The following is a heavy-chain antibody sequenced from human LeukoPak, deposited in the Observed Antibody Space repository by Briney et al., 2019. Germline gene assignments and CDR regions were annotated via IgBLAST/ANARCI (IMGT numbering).Heavy chain of an antibody. CDR3: ARDHSGDCTNGVCYSL. D-gene: IGHD2-8*01. J-gene: IGHJ4*02. CDR1: GYTFTSYG. CDR2: ISAYSGNT. Sequence: ASVKVSCKASGYTFTSYGISWVRQAPGQGLEWMGWISAYSGNTNYAQKLQGRVTMTTDTSTSTAYMELRSLRSDDTAVYYCARDHSGDCTNGVCYSLWGQGTLVTVSS. V-gene: IGHV1-18*01.